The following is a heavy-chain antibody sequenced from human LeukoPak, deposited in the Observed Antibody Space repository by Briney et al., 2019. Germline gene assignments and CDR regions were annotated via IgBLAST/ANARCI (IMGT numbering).Heavy chain of an antibody. CDR1: GFTFSTSW. CDR2: IKQDGSDK. Sequence: GGSLRLSCAASGFTFSTSWMTWVRQAPGKGLEWVADIKQDGSDKYYMDSVKGRFTISRDNAKNSLYLQMNSLRAEDTAVYYCAKDSGWFRFDYWGQGTLVTVSS. J-gene: IGHJ4*02. CDR3: AKDSGWFRFDY. D-gene: IGHD6-13*01. V-gene: IGHV3-7*03.